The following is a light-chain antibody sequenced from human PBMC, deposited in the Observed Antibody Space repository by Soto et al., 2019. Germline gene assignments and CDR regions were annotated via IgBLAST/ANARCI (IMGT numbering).Light chain of an antibody. Sequence: QSALTQPASGSGSPGQSGTISCTGTSSDVGGDNFVSWYRQLPGEAPKLILYGGSNRPSGVSDRFSGSKSGDTASLTVSGLQAEDEAAYYCSSYTSTRTYVFGTGTKLTVL. CDR1: SSDVGGDNF. J-gene: IGLJ1*01. CDR3: SSYTSTRTYV. V-gene: IGLV2-14*01. CDR2: GGS.